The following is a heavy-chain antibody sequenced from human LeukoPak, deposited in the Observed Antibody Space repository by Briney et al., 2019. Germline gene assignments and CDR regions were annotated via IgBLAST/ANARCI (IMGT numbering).Heavy chain of an antibody. D-gene: IGHD2-21*01. CDR3: ARDDCGDTCYPGGY. Sequence: ASVKVSCKASGYIFTKYVVHWVRQAPGQRPEWMGWIKAGNGDIQDRPTITRDTSASTVYMELSSLTSEDTALYYCARDDCGDTCYPGGYWGQGTLVTVSS. CDR2: IKAGNGD. J-gene: IGHJ4*02. V-gene: IGHV1-3*01. CDR1: GYIFTKYV.